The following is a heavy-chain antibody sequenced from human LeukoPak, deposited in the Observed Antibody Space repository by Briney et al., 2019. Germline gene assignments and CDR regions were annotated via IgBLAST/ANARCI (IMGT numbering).Heavy chain of an antibody. D-gene: IGHD2-21*02. V-gene: IGHV3-23*01. CDR1: GFTFTTYA. CDR3: AKGSDGYCGGDCAFDY. CDR2: ISHSGGST. Sequence: QPGGSLTLSCAGSGFTFTTYAMAWVRQAPGKGLEWVSSISHSGGSTYNADSVKGRFTISRDNSKNTLYLQMNSLRGEDTALYYCAKGSDGYCGGDCAFDYWGQGTLVTVSS. J-gene: IGHJ4*02.